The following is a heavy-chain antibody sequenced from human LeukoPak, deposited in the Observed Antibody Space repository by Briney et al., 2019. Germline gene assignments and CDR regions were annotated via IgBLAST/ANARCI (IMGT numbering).Heavy chain of an antibody. Sequence: SVKVSCKASGGTFSSYAISWVRQAPGQGLEWMGGIIPIFGTANYAQKFQGRVTITADESTSTAYMELSSLRSEDTAVYYCARGDDGNSPFDYWGQGTLVTVSS. CDR1: GGTFSSYA. CDR2: IIPIFGTA. V-gene: IGHV1-69*13. D-gene: IGHD4-23*01. CDR3: ARGDDGNSPFDY. J-gene: IGHJ4*02.